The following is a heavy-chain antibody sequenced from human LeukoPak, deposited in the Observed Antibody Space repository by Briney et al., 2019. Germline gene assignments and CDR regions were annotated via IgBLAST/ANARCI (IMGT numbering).Heavy chain of an antibody. V-gene: IGHV3-11*05. CDR3: ARAGPDY. J-gene: IGHJ4*02. CDR2: ISSSSSYT. Sequence: LSLTCAVYGGSFSGYYWSWIRQAPGKGLEWVSYISSSSSYTNYADSVKGRFTISRDNAKNSLYLQMNSLRAEDTAVYYCARAGPDYWGQGTLVTVSS. CDR1: GGSFSGYY.